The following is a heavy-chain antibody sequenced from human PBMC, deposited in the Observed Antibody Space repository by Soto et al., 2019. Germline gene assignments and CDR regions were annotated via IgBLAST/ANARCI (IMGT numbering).Heavy chain of an antibody. CDR3: ARDSLVVPPRVIDS. V-gene: IGHV3-33*01. CDR1: GFTFSSYG. CDR2: IWYDGSNK. D-gene: IGHD2-2*01. J-gene: IGHJ4*02. Sequence: QVQLVESGGGVVQPGRSLRLSCAASGFTFSSYGMHWVRQAPGKGLEGVAVIWYDGSNKYYADSVKGRFTISRDNSKNTLYLPMNSLRAVDPAVYYCARDSLVVPPRVIDSWGQGTLVTLSS.